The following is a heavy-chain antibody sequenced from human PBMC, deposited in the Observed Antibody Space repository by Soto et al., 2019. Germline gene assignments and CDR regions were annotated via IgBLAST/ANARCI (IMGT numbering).Heavy chain of an antibody. D-gene: IGHD3-3*01. Sequence: GGSLRLSCAASGFTFSSYGMHWVRQAPGKGLEWVAVISYDGSNKYYADSVKGRFTISRDNSKNTLYLQMNSLRAEDTAVYYCAKDHLRFPPKGYYYYGMDVWGQGTTVTVSS. CDR1: GFTFSSYG. CDR2: ISYDGSNK. V-gene: IGHV3-30*18. CDR3: AKDHLRFPPKGYYYYGMDV. J-gene: IGHJ6*02.